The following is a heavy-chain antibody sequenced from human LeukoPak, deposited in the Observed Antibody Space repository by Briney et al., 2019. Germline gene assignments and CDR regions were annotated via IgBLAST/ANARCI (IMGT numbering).Heavy chain of an antibody. D-gene: IGHD3-10*01. CDR3: AKDARGDYYYYMDV. CDR1: GFPFSSYR. V-gene: IGHV3-30*02. Sequence: GGSLRLCCGAPGFPFSSYRMHSVRQAPGKGLEWVAFIWYEDSNKYYADSEKRRFPIYGDNSNNTLDVHMNILRPGDTAVYYCAKDARGDYYYYMDVWGKGTTVTVSS. J-gene: IGHJ6*03. CDR2: IWYEDSNK.